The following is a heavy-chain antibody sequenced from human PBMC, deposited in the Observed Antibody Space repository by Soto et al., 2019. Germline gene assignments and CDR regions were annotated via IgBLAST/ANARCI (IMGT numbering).Heavy chain of an antibody. CDR3: ARAGAHSSSPWHRAYYYGMDV. CDR1: CGSISSGGYY. J-gene: IGHJ6*02. D-gene: IGHD6-6*01. CDR2: IYYSGST. Sequence: SETLSLTCTFSCGSISSGGYYWSWIRQHPGKGLEWIGYIYYSGSTYYNPSLKSRVTISVDTSKNQFSLKLSSVTAADTAVYYCARAGAHSSSPWHRAYYYGMDVWGQGTTVTVS. V-gene: IGHV4-31*03.